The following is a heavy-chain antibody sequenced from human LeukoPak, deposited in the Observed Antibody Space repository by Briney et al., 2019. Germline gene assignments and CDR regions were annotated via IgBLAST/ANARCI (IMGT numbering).Heavy chain of an antibody. CDR2: IAGSGDTT. CDR3: AKIRESIWQACFDC. J-gene: IGHJ4*02. Sequence: GGTLRLSCAASGFTFSNYGMSWVRQPPGKGLECVSTIAGSGDTTYYADSVKRRFTISRDNSKNTLYLQMNSLRAEDTAVYYCAKIRESIWQACFDCWGQGTLVTISS. D-gene: IGHD6-6*01. CDR1: GFTFSNYG. V-gene: IGHV3-23*01.